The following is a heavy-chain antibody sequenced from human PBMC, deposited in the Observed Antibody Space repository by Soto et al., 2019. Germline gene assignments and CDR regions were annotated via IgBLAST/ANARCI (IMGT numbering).Heavy chain of an antibody. V-gene: IGHV4-34*01. CDR2: INHSGST. D-gene: IGHD6-6*01. J-gene: IGHJ4*01. CDR3: ASGPYRSSSCLDY. Sequence: PSETLSLTCAVYVGSFSGYYWSLIRQPPGKGLEWIGGINHSGSTNYNPSLKSRVTISIDTSKNQFSLKLSSVTAADTAVYYCASGPYRSSSCLDYWGHATLLTLSS. CDR1: VGSFSGYY.